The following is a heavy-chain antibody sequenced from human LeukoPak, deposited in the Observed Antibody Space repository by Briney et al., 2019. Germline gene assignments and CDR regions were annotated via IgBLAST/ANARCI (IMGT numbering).Heavy chain of an antibody. CDR1: GGSISSYY. V-gene: IGHV4-4*07. J-gene: IGHJ4*02. D-gene: IGHD4-17*01. CDR2: IYTSGST. Sequence: SETLSLTCTVSGGSISSYYWSWIRQPVGKGLEWIGRIYTSGSTNYNPSLKSRVTMSVDTSKNQFSLKLSSVTAADTAVYYCARDGDYGDYVDYWGQGTLVTVSS. CDR3: ARDGDYGDYVDY.